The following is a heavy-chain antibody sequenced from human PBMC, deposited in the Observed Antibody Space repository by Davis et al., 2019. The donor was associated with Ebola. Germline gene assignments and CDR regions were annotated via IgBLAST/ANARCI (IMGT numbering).Heavy chain of an antibody. D-gene: IGHD6-13*01. Sequence: MPSETLSLTCSVSGGSITRYYWSWIRQPPGKGLEWIGYIYYTGSTNYNPSLMSRVTMSVDTSKNQFSLKLSSVTAADTAVYYCTLEVAAAVVNWGQGTLVTVSS. CDR1: GGSITRYY. CDR3: TLEVAAAVVN. CDR2: IYYTGST. J-gene: IGHJ4*02. V-gene: IGHV4-59*08.